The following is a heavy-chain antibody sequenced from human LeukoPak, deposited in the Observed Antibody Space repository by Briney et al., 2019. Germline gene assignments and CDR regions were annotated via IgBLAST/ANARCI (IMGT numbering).Heavy chain of an antibody. J-gene: IGHJ6*02. Sequence: GGSLRLSCAASGFTFSSYEMNWVRQAPGKGLEWVSYISSSGSTIYYADSVKGRFTISRDNAKNSLYLQMSSLRAEDTAVYYCAREGSNGGYYYYGMDVWGQGTTVTVSS. CDR2: ISSSGSTI. CDR3: AREGSNGGYYYYGMDV. D-gene: IGHD4-11*01. CDR1: GFTFSSYE. V-gene: IGHV3-48*03.